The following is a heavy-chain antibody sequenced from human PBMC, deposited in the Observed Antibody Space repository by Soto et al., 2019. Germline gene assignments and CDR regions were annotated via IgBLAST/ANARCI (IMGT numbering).Heavy chain of an antibody. CDR3: ARYGTIRENRCFDY. CDR2: INPSGGST. J-gene: IGHJ4*02. D-gene: IGHD3-9*01. CDR1: RYSFTSNY. Sequence: SEKVSFKASRYSFTSNYMHWVREAPGQGLEWMGIINPSGGSTSYAQKFQGRVTMTRDTSTSTVYMELSSLRSEDTAVYYCARYGTIRENRCFDYWGQGTLVTVSS. V-gene: IGHV1-46*01.